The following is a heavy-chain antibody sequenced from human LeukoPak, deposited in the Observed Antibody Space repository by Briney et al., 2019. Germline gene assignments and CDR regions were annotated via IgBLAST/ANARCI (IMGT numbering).Heavy chain of an antibody. D-gene: IGHD3-3*01. CDR1: GFTFSSHW. CDR3: ARSSGTFWSYYFPLDF. V-gene: IGHV3-7*01. CDR2: IKQDGSEK. Sequence: GGSLRLSCAASGFTFSSHWMSWVRQAPGKGLEWVANIKQDGSEKYYVDSVKGRFTISRDNAKNSLYLQMNSLRAEDTAVYYCARSSGTFWSYYFPLDFWGQGTLVTVSS. J-gene: IGHJ4*02.